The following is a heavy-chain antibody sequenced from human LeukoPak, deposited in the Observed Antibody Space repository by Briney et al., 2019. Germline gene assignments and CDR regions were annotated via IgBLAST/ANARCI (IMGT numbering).Heavy chain of an antibody. CDR2: IYPGDSDT. CDR1: GDSFTNYW. D-gene: IGHD2/OR15-2a*01. CDR3: ARFAYGNGNFPGHY. V-gene: IGHV5-51*01. Sequence: GESLKISCKGSGDSFTNYWIGWVRQMPGKGLEWMGIIYPGDSDTRYSPSFQGQVTISADKSISTVYLQWSSLKASDTAMYYCARFAYGNGNFPGHYWGQGTLVTVSS. J-gene: IGHJ4*02.